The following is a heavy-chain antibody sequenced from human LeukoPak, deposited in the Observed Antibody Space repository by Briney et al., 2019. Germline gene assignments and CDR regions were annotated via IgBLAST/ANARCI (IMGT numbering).Heavy chain of an antibody. CDR2: ISGSGGST. J-gene: IGHJ4*02. V-gene: IGHV3-23*01. CDR1: GFTFSSYG. Sequence: PGGSLRLSCEASGFTFSSYGMSWVRQAPGKGLEWVSAISGSGGSTYYADSVKGRFTISRDNAKNSLYLQMNSLRAEDTAVYYCASKYVWGMNDDYWGQGTLVTVSS. CDR3: ASKYVWGMNDDY. D-gene: IGHD3-16*01.